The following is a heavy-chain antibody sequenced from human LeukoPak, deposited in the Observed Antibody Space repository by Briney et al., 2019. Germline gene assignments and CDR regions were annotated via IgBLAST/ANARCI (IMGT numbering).Heavy chain of an antibody. J-gene: IGHJ5*02. V-gene: IGHV4-4*02. CDR1: GGSISSSNW. CDR2: IYHSGST. D-gene: IGHD2-15*01. Sequence: NPSETLSLTCAVSGGSISSSNWWSWVRQPPGKGLEWIGEIYHSGSTNYNPSLKSRVTISVDKSKNQFSLKLSSVTAADTAVYYCARDVDATSGWFDPWGQGTLVTVSS. CDR3: ARDVDATSGWFDP.